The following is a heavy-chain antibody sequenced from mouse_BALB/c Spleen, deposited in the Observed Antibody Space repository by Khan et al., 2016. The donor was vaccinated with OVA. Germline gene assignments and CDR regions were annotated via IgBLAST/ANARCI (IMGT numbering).Heavy chain of an antibody. CDR3: ARHTGTPFDY. D-gene: IGHD4-1*01. V-gene: IGHV5-6*01. CDR1: GFTFSSYG. Sequence: EVELVESGGDLVKPGGSLKLSCAASGFTFSSYGMSWVRQTPDKRLEWVATISSDGSYTYYPDSVKGRFTISRDNAKNTLYLQMSSLKSEDTAMYYCARHTGTPFDYWGQGTTLTVSS. J-gene: IGHJ2*01. CDR2: ISSDGSYT.